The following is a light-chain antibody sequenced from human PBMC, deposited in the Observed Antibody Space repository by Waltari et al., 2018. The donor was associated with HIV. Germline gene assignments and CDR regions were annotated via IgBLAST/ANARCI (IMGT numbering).Light chain of an antibody. CDR3: CSYAGSDVV. V-gene: IGLV2-8*01. CDR1: SSDVGVYNY. J-gene: IGLJ2*01. CDR2: EVT. Sequence: QSALTQPPSASGSPGQSVTISCTGTSSDVGVYNYISWYQQHPGKAPKLMIFEVTKRPSGVPDRFSGSKSGNTASLTVSGLQAEDEAVYYCCSYAGSDVVFGVGTKLTVL.